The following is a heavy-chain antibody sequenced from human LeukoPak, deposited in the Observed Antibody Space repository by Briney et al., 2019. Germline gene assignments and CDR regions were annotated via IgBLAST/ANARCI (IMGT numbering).Heavy chain of an antibody. J-gene: IGHJ6*03. Sequence: GASVKVSCKASGYTFTSYDINWVRQATGQGLEWMGWMNPNSGNTGYAQKFQGRVTITRNTSISTAYMELSSLRSKDTAVYYCARAPPYSSSSNYMDVWGKGTTVTVSS. CDR1: GYTFTSYD. CDR2: MNPNSGNT. D-gene: IGHD6-6*01. CDR3: ARAPPYSSSSNYMDV. V-gene: IGHV1-8*03.